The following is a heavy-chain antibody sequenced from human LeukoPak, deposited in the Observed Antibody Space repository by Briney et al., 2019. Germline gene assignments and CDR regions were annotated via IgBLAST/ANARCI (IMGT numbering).Heavy chain of an antibody. D-gene: IGHD3-22*01. Sequence: GGSLRLSCAASGFTFDDYGMSWVRQAPGKGLEWVSGINWNGGSTGYADSVKGRSTISRDNAKNSLYLQMNSLRAEDTALYYCARETHYYDSSGYYAPLDYWGQGTLVTVSS. CDR3: ARETHYYDSSGYYAPLDY. CDR2: INWNGGST. CDR1: GFTFDDYG. J-gene: IGHJ4*02. V-gene: IGHV3-20*04.